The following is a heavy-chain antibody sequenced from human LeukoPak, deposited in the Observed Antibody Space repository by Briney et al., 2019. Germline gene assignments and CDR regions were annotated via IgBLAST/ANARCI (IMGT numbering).Heavy chain of an antibody. Sequence: KPSETLSLTCSVSGGSISSYYWSWIRQPPGKGLEWIGYIYYSGSTNYNPSLKSRVTISVDTSKNQFSLKLSSVTAADTAVYYCARTVVVPAAWRFDYYYYMDVWGKGTTVTVSS. CDR3: ARTVVVPAAWRFDYYYYMDV. V-gene: IGHV4-59*01. CDR1: GGSISSYY. CDR2: IYYSGST. J-gene: IGHJ6*03. D-gene: IGHD2-2*01.